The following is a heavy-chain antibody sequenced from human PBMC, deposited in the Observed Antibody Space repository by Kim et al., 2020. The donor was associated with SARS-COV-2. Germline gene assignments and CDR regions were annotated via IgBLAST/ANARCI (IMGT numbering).Heavy chain of an antibody. D-gene: IGHD5-18*01. CDR3: ARTLLERGYSYGSVY. CDR1: GGSFSGYY. V-gene: IGHV4-34*01. Sequence: SETLSLTCAVYGGSFSGYYWSWIRQPPGKGLEWIGEINHSGSTNYNPSLKSRVTISVDTSKNQFSLKLSSVTAADTAVYYCARTLLERGYSYGSVYWGQGTLVTVSS. CDR2: INHSGST. J-gene: IGHJ4*02.